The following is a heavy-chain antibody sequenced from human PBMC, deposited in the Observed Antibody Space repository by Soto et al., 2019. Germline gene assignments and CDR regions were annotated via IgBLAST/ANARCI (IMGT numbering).Heavy chain of an antibody. CDR3: ARGVGFGYYYYHMDL. J-gene: IGHJ6*02. CDR1: GGSVSSSSYY. V-gene: IGHV4-61*01. CDR2: IYNSGST. D-gene: IGHD3-10*01. Sequence: NPSETLSLTCTVSGGSVSSSSYYWSWLRQPPGKGLEWIGYIYNSGSTNYNPSLKSRVTISVDTSKNQFSLRLSSVTAADTAVYYCARGVGFGYYYYHMDLWGQGTTVTVSS.